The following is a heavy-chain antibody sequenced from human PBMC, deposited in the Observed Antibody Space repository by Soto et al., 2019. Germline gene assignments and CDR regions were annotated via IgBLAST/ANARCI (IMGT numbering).Heavy chain of an antibody. D-gene: IGHD6-19*01. CDR2: ISSSGDTG. Sequence: GGSLRLSCAASGFTFSAYYKSWIRQAPGKGLEWISYISSSGDTGNYADSVKGRFTVSRDNAKNSLYLQMNSLRGEDTAVYYCARDRGAVVGQFFDYWGQGTLVTAS. CDR1: GFTFSAYY. J-gene: IGHJ4*02. V-gene: IGHV3-11*01. CDR3: ARDRGAVVGQFFDY.